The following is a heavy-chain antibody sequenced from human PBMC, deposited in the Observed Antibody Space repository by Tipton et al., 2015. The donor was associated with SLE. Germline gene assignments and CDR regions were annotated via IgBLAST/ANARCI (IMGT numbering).Heavy chain of an antibody. J-gene: IGHJ5*02. CDR1: GGSISSSSYY. CDR2: IYYSGST. Sequence: TLSLTCTVSGGSISSSSYYWGWIRQPPGKGLEWIGSIYYSGSTYYNPSLKSRVTISVDTSKNQFSLKLSSVTAADTAVYYCAREGRYCSSTSCSPDWFDPWGQGTLVTVSS. D-gene: IGHD2-2*01. V-gene: IGHV4-39*07. CDR3: AREGRYCSSTSCSPDWFDP.